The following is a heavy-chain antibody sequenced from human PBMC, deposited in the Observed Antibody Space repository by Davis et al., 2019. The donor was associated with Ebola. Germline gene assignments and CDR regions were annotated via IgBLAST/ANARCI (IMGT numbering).Heavy chain of an antibody. CDR3: ARGTNGYNPGGYFDS. Sequence: KVSCKDSGNSFTSHWIGWVRQMPGKGLEWMGIIYTGDSDTRYSPSFRGQVTISADKSIKTAFLQWSSLKASDTAIYYCARGTNGYNPGGYFDSWGQGTLVTVSS. CDR2: IYTGDSDT. D-gene: IGHD5-24*01. CDR1: GNSFTSHW. J-gene: IGHJ4*02. V-gene: IGHV5-51*01.